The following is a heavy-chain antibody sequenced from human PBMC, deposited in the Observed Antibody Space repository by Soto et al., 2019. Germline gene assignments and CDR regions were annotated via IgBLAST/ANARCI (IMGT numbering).Heavy chain of an antibody. CDR2: IYYSGST. D-gene: IGHD3-9*01. CDR1: GGSLSSYY. J-gene: IGHJ5*02. CDR3: ARDSGDILTGGRMFDP. Sequence: PSETLSLTCTVSGGSLSSYYWSWIRQPPGKGLEWIGYIYYSGSTNYNPSLKSRVTISVDTSKNQFSLKLSSVTAADTAVYYCARDSGDILTGGRMFDPWGQGTLVTVSS. V-gene: IGHV4-59*01.